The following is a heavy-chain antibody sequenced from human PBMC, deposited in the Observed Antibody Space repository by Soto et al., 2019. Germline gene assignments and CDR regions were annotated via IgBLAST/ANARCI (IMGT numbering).Heavy chain of an antibody. J-gene: IGHJ6*02. Sequence: EEQLVGSGGGLQQPGGSLRLSCEASGFTFTFESYEMNWARQAQGKGLEWVAYISSLGHTTYYADSAKGRFTISRDNAKILLFLEMNTLRGEDTAVYYCARDTEGYKGMDVWGQGTTVTVSS. D-gene: IGHD1-1*01. V-gene: IGHV3-48*03. CDR2: ISSLGHTT. CDR3: ARDTEGYKGMDV. CDR1: GFTFTFESYE.